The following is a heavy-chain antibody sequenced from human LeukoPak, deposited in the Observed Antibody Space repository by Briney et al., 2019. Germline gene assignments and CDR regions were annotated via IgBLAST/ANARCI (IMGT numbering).Heavy chain of an antibody. CDR1: GGSISSYY. CDR2: IYYSGST. D-gene: IGHD3-22*01. Sequence: PSETLSLTCTVSGGSISSYYWSWIRQPQGKGLEWIGYIYYSGSTNYNPSLKSRVTISVDTSKNQFSLKLSSVTAADTAVYYCARAALIYYDTSGYSDAFDIWGQGTVVTVSS. J-gene: IGHJ3*02. CDR3: ARAALIYYDTSGYSDAFDI. V-gene: IGHV4-59*01.